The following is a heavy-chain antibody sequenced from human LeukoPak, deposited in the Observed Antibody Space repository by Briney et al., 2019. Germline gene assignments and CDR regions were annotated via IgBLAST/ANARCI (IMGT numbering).Heavy chain of an antibody. CDR1: GGSISSYY. CDR2: INHSGST. Sequence: SETLSLTCTVSGGSISSYYWSWIRQPPGKGLEWIGEINHSGSTNYNPSLKSRVTISVDTSKNQFSLKLSSVTAADTAVYYCARVGGSSWYRYWFDYWGQGTLVTVSS. J-gene: IGHJ4*02. CDR3: ARVGGSSWYRYWFDY. V-gene: IGHV4-34*01. D-gene: IGHD6-13*01.